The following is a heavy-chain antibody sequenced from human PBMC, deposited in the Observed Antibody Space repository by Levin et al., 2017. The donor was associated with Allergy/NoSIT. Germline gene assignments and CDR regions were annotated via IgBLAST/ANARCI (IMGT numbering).Heavy chain of an antibody. D-gene: IGHD2-2*01. CDR2: VYSSGSI. CDR1: GGSISGSSHY. CDR3: AREGAYCVSTSCYWFDY. V-gene: IGHV4-39*07. Sequence: SQTLSLTCSVSGGSISGSSHYWGWIRQPPGKGLEWIGSVYSSGSIYDNPSLRSRVTMSVDTSKNQFSLSLRSVTAADTAVYFYAREGAYCVSTSCYWFDYWGPGTLLTVSS. J-gene: IGHJ4*02.